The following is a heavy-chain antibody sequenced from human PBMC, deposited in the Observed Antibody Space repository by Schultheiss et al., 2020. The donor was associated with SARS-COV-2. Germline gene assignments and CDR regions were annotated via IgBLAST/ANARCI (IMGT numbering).Heavy chain of an antibody. CDR3: ARGEGSIGWFHF. CDR2: ISYDGSNK. V-gene: IGHV3-30*03. CDR1: GFIFARAW. J-gene: IGHJ5*01. D-gene: IGHD3-3*02. Sequence: GGSLRLSCAASGFIFARAWVTWVRQAPGKGLEWVAVISYDGSNKYYADSVKGRFTISRDNAENMVYLQMNNLRAKDTAVYYCARGEGSIGWFHFWGQGTLVTVSS.